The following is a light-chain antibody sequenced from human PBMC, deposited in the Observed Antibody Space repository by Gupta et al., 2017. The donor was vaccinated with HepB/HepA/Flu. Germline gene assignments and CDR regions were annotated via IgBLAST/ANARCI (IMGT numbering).Light chain of an antibody. V-gene: IGLV2-8*01. CDR3: SSYAGSNNLV. Sequence: QSALPQPPSASGSPGQSVTISCTGTSSDVGGYNYVSGYQQHPGKAPNLMIYEVSMRPSGVPYRFSGSKSGNTASLTVSGLQAEDEADYYCSSYAGSNNLVFGGGTKLTVL. J-gene: IGLJ2*01. CDR1: SSDVGGYNY. CDR2: EVS.